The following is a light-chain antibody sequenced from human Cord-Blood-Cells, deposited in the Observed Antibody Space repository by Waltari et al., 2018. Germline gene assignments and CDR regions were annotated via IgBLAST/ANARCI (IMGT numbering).Light chain of an antibody. Sequence: QSALPQPASVSGSPGPPITISCTGTSRVVGSNNLFSWYQQTPGKAPKLMIYEGSKRPSGVSNRFSGSKSGNTASLTISGLQAEDEADYYCCSYAGSSTWVFGGGTKLTVL. J-gene: IGLJ3*02. CDR2: EGS. CDR1: SRVVGSNNL. CDR3: CSYAGSSTWV. V-gene: IGLV2-23*01.